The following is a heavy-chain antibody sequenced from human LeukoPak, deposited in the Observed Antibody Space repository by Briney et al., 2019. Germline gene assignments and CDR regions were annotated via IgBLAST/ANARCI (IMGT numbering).Heavy chain of an antibody. V-gene: IGHV4-39*07. J-gene: IGHJ5*02. Sequence: SETLSLTCTVSGGSISSSSYYWGWIRQPPGKGLEWIGSIYYSGSTYYNPSLKSRVTISVDTSKNQFSLKLSSVTAADTAVYYCAREDESMITFGGVIALTSWGQGTLVTVSS. D-gene: IGHD3-16*02. CDR2: IYYSGST. CDR3: AREDESMITFGGVIALTS. CDR1: GGSISSSSYY.